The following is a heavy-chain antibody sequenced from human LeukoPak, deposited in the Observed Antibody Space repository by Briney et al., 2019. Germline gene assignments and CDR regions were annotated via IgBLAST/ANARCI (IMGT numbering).Heavy chain of an antibody. V-gene: IGHV5-51*01. J-gene: IGHJ4*02. CDR2: IYPGDSET. Sequence: GESLKISCKGSGYRFTTYWIGWVRQMAGKGLEWMGIIYPGDSETRYSPSFQGQVTISADKSISTAYLQWSSLKASDTAMYYCARAPDPSGIVGALDCWGQGTLVTVSS. CDR3: ARAPDPSGIVGALDC. CDR1: GYRFTTYW. D-gene: IGHD1-26*01.